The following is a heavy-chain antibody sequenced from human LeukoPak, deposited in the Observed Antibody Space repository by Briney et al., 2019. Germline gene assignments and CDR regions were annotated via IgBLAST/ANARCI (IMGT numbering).Heavy chain of an antibody. CDR3: ARDGMYCSSTSCYWGDKYYYYGMDV. CDR1: GFTFSSYS. V-gene: IGHV3-21*01. CDR2: ISSSSSYI. J-gene: IGHJ6*04. D-gene: IGHD2-2*01. Sequence: PGGSLRLSYAASGFTFSSYSMNWVRQAPGKGLEWVSSISSSSSYIYYADSVKGRFTISRDNAKNSLYLQMNSLRAEDTAVYYCARDGMYCSSTSCYWGDKYYYYGMDVWGKGTTVTVSS.